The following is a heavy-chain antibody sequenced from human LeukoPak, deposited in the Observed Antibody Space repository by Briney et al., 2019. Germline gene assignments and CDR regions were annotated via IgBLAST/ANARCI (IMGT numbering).Heavy chain of an antibody. V-gene: IGHV5-51*01. J-gene: IGHJ4*02. D-gene: IGHD5-18*01. CDR1: GYSFTTYW. Sequence: GESLKISCKGSGYSFTTYWIGWLRQMPGKGLEWMGIIYPGDSDARYSPSFQGQVTISADNSISTAYLQWSSLKASDTAMYYCARGDATMGAFDYWGQGTLVTVSS. CDR2: IYPGDSDA. CDR3: ARGDATMGAFDY.